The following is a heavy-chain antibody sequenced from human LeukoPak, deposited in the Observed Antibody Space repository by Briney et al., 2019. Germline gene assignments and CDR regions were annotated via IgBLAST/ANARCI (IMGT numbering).Heavy chain of an antibody. CDR2: IDSAGSST. CDR3: ARDRGGYFDY. D-gene: IGHD3-3*01. Sequence: GGSLRLSCAASGFTFSTYWMHWVRQAPGKGLVWVSRIDSAGSSTKNADSVEGRFSISRDNAKNTLYLQMNSLRAEDTAVYYCARDRGGYFDYWGQGTLVTVSS. CDR1: GFTFSTYW. V-gene: IGHV3-74*03. J-gene: IGHJ4*02.